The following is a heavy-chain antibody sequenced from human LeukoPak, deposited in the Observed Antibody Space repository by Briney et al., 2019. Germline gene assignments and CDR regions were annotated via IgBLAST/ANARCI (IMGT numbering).Heavy chain of an antibody. J-gene: IGHJ5*02. CDR1: GVSISNYY. CDR2: IYYGGST. D-gene: IGHD6-13*01. V-gene: IGHV4-59*01. CDR3: ARDLSSSWYGNWFDP. Sequence: SETLSLTCTVSGVSISNYYWSWIRQPPGKGLEWIGYIYYGGSTNYNPSLKSRVTISVDTSKNQVSLKLNSVTAADTGVYYCARDLSSSWYGNWFDPWGQGTLVTVSS.